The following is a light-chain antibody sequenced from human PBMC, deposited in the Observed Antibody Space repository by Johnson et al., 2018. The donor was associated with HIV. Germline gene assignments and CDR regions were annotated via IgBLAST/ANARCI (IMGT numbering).Light chain of an antibody. Sequence: QSVLTQPPSVSAAPGQKVTISCSGSSSDMGNYAVSWYQQLPGTAPKLLIYEKNKRPSGIPDRFSGSKAGSSATLGIAGLQTGDEADYYCGTWDSSLSIFVFGTGTKVTVL. CDR2: EKN. V-gene: IGLV1-51*02. J-gene: IGLJ1*01. CDR1: SSDMGNYA. CDR3: GTWDSSLSIFV.